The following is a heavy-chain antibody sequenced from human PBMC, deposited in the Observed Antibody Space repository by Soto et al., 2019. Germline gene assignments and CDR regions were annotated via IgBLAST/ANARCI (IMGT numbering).Heavy chain of an antibody. D-gene: IGHD2-2*01. J-gene: IGHJ6*02. CDR3: ARSQGSSTSLEIYYYYYYGMDV. CDR2: IIPIPGTA. V-gene: IGHV1-69*01. Sequence: QVQLVQSGAEVKKPGSSVKVSCKASGGTFGSYAISWVRQAPGQGLEWMGGIIPIPGTANYAQKFQGRVTIAADESTSTAYMELSSLRSEDTAVYYCARSQGSSTSLEIYYYYYYGMDVWGQGTPVSVS. CDR1: GGTFGSYA.